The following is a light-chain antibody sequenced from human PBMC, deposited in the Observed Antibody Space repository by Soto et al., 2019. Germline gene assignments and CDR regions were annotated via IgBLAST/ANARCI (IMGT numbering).Light chain of an antibody. CDR2: DTT. Sequence: QAVVTQEPSLTVSPGGTVTLTCGSSTGAVANSHSPYWFQQKPGQAPRTLIYDTTNKHSWTPARFSGSLLGGKAALTLSGAQPEDEAEYYCLLSYSGPRVFGGGTKLTVL. V-gene: IGLV7-46*01. CDR3: LLSYSGPRV. CDR1: TGAVANSHS. J-gene: IGLJ3*02.